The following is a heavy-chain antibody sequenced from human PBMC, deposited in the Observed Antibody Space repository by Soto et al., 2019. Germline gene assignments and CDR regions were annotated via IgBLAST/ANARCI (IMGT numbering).Heavy chain of an antibody. CDR1: GFTFSSYS. J-gene: IGHJ4*02. V-gene: IGHV3-48*01. CDR2: ISSSSSTI. D-gene: IGHD3-22*01. CDR3: ARGSRGYKFDY. Sequence: EVQLVESGGGLVQPGGSLRLSCAASGFTFSSYSMNWVRQAPGKGLEWVSYISSSSSTIYYADSVKGRFTISRDNAKNSLYLQMNSLRAEDTAVYYCARGSRGYKFDYWGQGTPVTVSS.